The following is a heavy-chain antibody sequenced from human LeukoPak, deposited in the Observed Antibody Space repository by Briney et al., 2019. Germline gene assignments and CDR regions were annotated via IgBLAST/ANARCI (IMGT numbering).Heavy chain of an antibody. V-gene: IGHV1-2*02. CDR1: GYTFTGYY. D-gene: IGHD6-13*01. CDR3: ARGQFSSSWGDSWFDP. Sequence: ASVKVSCKASGYTFTGYYMHWVRQAPGQGLEWMGWINPDSGGTIYGQKFQGRVTMTRDTSISTAYMELSRLTSDDTAVYYCARGQFSSSWGDSWFDPWGQGTLVTVSS. J-gene: IGHJ5*02. CDR2: INPDSGGT.